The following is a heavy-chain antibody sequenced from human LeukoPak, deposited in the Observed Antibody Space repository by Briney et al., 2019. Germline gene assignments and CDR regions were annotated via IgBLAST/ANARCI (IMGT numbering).Heavy chain of an antibody. Sequence: SETLSLTCGVSGGSVRGYYWNWVRQAPGKGLEWIGEVSHSGSTNCSPSLQGRVTISVDVSMSQISLRLTSTTAADTAVFYCARGRTIWKAFDLWGEGTMV. V-gene: IGHV4-34*01. CDR2: VSHSGST. CDR3: ARGRTIWKAFDL. D-gene: IGHD3-3*01. J-gene: IGHJ3*01. CDR1: GGSVRGYY.